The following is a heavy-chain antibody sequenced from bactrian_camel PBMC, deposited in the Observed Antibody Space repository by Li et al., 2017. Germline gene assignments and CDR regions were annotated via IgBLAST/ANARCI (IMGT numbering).Heavy chain of an antibody. J-gene: IGHJ4*01. D-gene: IGHD2*01. V-gene: IGHV3S40*01. CDR1: GFTFSGFT. CDR2: VHSGGADT. Sequence: VQLVESGGGLVQPGGSLRLSCAASGFTFSGFTMSWVRQAPGKGLEWVSAVHSGGADTYYADSVKGRFTISRDNAKNTVYLQLNSLKTEDMGMYYCAKGLHDLLGQGTQVTVS.